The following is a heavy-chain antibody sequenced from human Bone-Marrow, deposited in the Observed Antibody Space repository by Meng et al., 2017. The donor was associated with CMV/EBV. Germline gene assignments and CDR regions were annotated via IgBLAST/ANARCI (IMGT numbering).Heavy chain of an antibody. CDR2: ISAYNGNT. CDR3: ARDGTYWSSTSCHNWFDP. V-gene: IGHV1-18*01. D-gene: IGHD2-2*01. Sequence: ASGKVSCKASGYTFTSYGISWVRQAPGQGLEWMGWISAYNGNTNYAQKLQGRVTMTTDTSTSTAYMELRSLRSDDTAVYYCARDGTYWSSTSCHNWFDPWGQGTLVTVSS. J-gene: IGHJ5*02. CDR1: GYTFTSYG.